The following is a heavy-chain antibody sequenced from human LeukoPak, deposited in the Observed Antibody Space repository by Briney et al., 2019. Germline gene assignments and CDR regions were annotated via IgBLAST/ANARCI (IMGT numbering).Heavy chain of an antibody. CDR1: GGSISSYY. D-gene: IGHD4-23*01. V-gene: IGHV4-59*08. Sequence: KTSETLSLTCTVSGGSISSYYWSWIRQPPGKGLEWIGYIYYSGSTNYNPSLKGRVTISVDTSKNQFSLKLSSVTAADTAVYYCARLPTVVTGPFYYYYGMDVWGQGTTVTVSS. CDR2: IYYSGST. CDR3: ARLPTVVTGPFYYYYGMDV. J-gene: IGHJ6*02.